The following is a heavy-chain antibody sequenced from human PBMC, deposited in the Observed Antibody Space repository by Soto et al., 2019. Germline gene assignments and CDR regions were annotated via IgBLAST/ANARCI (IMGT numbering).Heavy chain of an antibody. CDR2: IMPSSDTP. V-gene: IGHV1-69*13. Sequence: SVKVSCKASGGIFSNFGISWVRQAPGQGLEWMGGIMPSSDTPNTAQKFQGRVIFSADGSANTAYMDLSSLRSEDTAVYYCARDQGYVVYWGLGTLVTVSS. J-gene: IGHJ4*03. CDR3: ARDQGYVVY. CDR1: GGIFSNFG.